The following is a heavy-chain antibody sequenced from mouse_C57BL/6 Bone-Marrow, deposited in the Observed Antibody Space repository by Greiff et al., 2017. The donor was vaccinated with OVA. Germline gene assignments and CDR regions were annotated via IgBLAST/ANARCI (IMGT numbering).Heavy chain of an antibody. CDR2: IDPENGDT. Sequence: EVKLVESGAELVRPGASVKLSCTASGFNIKDDYMHWVKQRPEQGLEWIGWIDPENGDTEYASKFQGKATITADTSSNTAYLQLSSLTSEDTAVYYCTPGGFDYWGQGTTLTVSS. CDR1: GFNIKDDY. V-gene: IGHV14-4*01. CDR3: TPGGFDY. J-gene: IGHJ2*01.